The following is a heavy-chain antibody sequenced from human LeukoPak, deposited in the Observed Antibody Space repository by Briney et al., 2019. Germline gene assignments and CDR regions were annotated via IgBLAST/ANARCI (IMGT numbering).Heavy chain of an antibody. CDR2: ISYDGSNK. D-gene: IGHD6-13*01. CDR3: AKQLVN. CDR1: GFTFSSYG. V-gene: IGHV3-30*18. J-gene: IGHJ4*02. Sequence: PGGSLRFSCAASGFTFSSYGMHWVRQAPGKGLEWVAVISYDGSNKYYADSVKGRFTISRDNSKNTLYLQMNSLRAEDTAVYYCAKQLVNWGQGTLVTVSS.